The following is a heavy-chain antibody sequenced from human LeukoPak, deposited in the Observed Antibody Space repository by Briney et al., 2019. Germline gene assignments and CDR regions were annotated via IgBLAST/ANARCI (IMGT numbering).Heavy chain of an antibody. D-gene: IGHD7-27*01. Sequence: RGSLRLSCAASGFSFSSSWMAWVRQAPGTGLEWVANIKEVGSVKQYVDSVKGRFTISRDNAKNSLYLQMNSLRTDDTALYYCARDSSGALDFWGQGTLVTVSS. CDR2: IKEVGSVK. J-gene: IGHJ4*02. CDR3: ARDSSGALDF. V-gene: IGHV3-7*01. CDR1: GFSFSSSW.